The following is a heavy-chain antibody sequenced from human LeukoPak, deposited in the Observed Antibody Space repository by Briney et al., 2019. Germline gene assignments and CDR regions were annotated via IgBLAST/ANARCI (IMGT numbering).Heavy chain of an antibody. Sequence: GALRLSCAASGFTFSNYWMSWVRQAPGKGLEWVANIKQDGSEKYYVGSVKGRFTISRDNADNSLYLQMNSLRAEDTAVYYCARPRTFDYWGQGTLVTVSS. D-gene: IGHD1-14*01. CDR2: IKQDGSEK. CDR1: GFTFSNYW. CDR3: ARPRTFDY. V-gene: IGHV3-7*03. J-gene: IGHJ4*02.